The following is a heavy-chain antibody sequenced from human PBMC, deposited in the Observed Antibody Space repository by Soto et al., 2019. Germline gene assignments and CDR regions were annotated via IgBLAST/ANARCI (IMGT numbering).Heavy chain of an antibody. CDR3: ARDPSIGRVAVAGNSC. V-gene: IGHV3-21*01. J-gene: IGHJ4*02. D-gene: IGHD6-19*01. Sequence: PGGSLRLSCAASGFTFSSYSMNWVRQAPGKGLEWVSSISSSSSYIYYADSVKGRFTISRDNAKNSLYLQMNSLRAEDTAVYYCARDPSIGRVAVAGNSCWGQGTLVTVSS. CDR2: ISSSSSYI. CDR1: GFTFSSYS.